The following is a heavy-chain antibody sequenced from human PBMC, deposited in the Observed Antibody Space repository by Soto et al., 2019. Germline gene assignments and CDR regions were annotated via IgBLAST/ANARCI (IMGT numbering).Heavy chain of an antibody. V-gene: IGHV5-51*01. D-gene: IGHD4-4*01. CDR2: IYPGDATT. CDR1: GYRFSSFW. Sequence: GESLKISCKISGYRFSSFWIAWVRQKPGKGLEWMGIIYPGDATTIYSPSFQGRVNISADKSISTAYLQWNSLKASDTAMYYCTRQVPYSLGPQPDCWGQGTLVTVSS. J-gene: IGHJ4*02. CDR3: TRQVPYSLGPQPDC.